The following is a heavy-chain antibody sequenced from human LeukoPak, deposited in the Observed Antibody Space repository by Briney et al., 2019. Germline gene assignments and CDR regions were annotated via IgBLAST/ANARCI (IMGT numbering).Heavy chain of an antibody. CDR2: ISSSGSTI. Sequence: GGSLRLSCAASGFTFSSYEMNWVRQAPGKGLEWVSYISSSGSTIYYADSVKGRFTISRDNAKNSLYLQMNSLRAEDTAVYYCARDLGSYSSGWYMGFDYWGQGTLVTVSS. CDR1: GFTFSSYE. J-gene: IGHJ4*02. CDR3: ARDLGSYSSGWYMGFDY. V-gene: IGHV3-48*03. D-gene: IGHD6-19*01.